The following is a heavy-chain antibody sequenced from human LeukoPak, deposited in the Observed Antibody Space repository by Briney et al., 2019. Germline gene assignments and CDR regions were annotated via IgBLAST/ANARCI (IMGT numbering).Heavy chain of an antibody. V-gene: IGHV1-69*13. CDR1: GGTFSSYA. CDR2: IIPIFGTA. D-gene: IGHD3-22*01. Sequence: GASVKVSCKASGGTFSSYAISWVRQAPGQGLEWMGGIIPIFGTANYAQKFQGRVTITADGSTSTAYMELSSLRSEDTAVYYCATTTYYDSSGYLLHDAFDIWGQGTMVTVSS. CDR3: ATTTYYDSSGYLLHDAFDI. J-gene: IGHJ3*02.